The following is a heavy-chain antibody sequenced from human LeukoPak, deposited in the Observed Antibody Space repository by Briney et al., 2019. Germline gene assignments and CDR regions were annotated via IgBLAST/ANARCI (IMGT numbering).Heavy chain of an antibody. CDR3: ASGYCSGGSCYSG. CDR1: GFTFSSYE. J-gene: IGHJ4*02. V-gene: IGHV3-48*03. CDR2: ISSSGSTI. Sequence: PGGSLRLSCAASGFTFSSYEMNWVRQAPGKGLEWVPYISSSGSTIYYADSVKGRFTISRDNAKNSLYLQMNSLRAEDTAVYYCASGYCSGGSCYSGWGQGTLVTVSS. D-gene: IGHD2-15*01.